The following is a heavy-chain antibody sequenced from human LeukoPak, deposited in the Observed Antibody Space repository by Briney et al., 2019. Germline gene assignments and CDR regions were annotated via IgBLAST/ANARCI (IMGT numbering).Heavy chain of an antibody. D-gene: IGHD2-2*01. CDR1: GFTFSGYA. CDR3: ARDPVQAAARHFDY. V-gene: IGHV3-30-3*01. CDR2: ISSDGSLE. Sequence: TGGSLRLSCAASGFTFSGYAMHWVRQAPAKGLEWLAVISSDGSLEYYADPVKGRFTISRDNSKNTLYLQMNSLRPEDTAVYYCARDPVQAAARHFDYWGQGTLVTVAS. J-gene: IGHJ4*02.